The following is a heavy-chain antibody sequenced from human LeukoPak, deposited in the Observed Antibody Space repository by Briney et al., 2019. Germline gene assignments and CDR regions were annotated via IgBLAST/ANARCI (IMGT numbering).Heavy chain of an antibody. CDR2: INHSGST. CDR3: ARYGDYVVEFDY. CDR1: GLSFSGYY. J-gene: IGHJ4*02. D-gene: IGHD4-17*01. Sequence: SETLSLTCAVYGLSFSGYYWSWIRQPPGKGLEWIGEINHSGSTNYNPSLKSRVTISVDTSKNQFSLKLSSVTAADTAVYYCARYGDYVVEFDYWGQGTLVTVSS. V-gene: IGHV4-34*01.